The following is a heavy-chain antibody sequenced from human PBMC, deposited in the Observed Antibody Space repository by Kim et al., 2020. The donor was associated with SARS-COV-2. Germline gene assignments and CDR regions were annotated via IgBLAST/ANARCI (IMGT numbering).Heavy chain of an antibody. V-gene: IGHV3-33*05. CDR2: ISYDGSNK. D-gene: IGHD3-10*01. Sequence: GGSLRLSCAASGFTFSSYGMHWVRQAPGKGLEWVAVISYDGSNKYYADSVKGRFTISRDNSKNTLYLQMNSLRAEDTAVYYCARDAVLLWFGELVGGMDVWGQGTTVTVSS. CDR3: ARDAVLLWFGELVGGMDV. CDR1: GFTFSSYG. J-gene: IGHJ6*02.